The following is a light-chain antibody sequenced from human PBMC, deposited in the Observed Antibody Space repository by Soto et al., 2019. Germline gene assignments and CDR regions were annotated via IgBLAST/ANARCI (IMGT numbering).Light chain of an antibody. CDR2: AAS. CDR3: QQLNSYPWT. V-gene: IGKV1-9*01. J-gene: IGKJ1*01. CDR1: QGISSH. Sequence: DIQLTQSPSFLSASVGDRVTITCRASQGISSHLAWYQQKPGKAPKLLIHAASTLQSGVPSRFSGSGSGTEFTLTISSLQPEDFATYYCQQLNSYPWTFGQGTKVEI.